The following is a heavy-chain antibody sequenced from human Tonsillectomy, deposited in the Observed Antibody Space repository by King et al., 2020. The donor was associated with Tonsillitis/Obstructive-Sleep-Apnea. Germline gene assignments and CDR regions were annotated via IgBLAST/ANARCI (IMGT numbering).Heavy chain of an antibody. CDR1: GGSFSGYY. CDR2: INHSGST. V-gene: IGHV4-34*01. D-gene: IGHD3-16*01. J-gene: IGHJ3*02. Sequence: VQLQQWGAGLLKPSETLSLTCAVYGGSFSGYYWSWIRQPPGKGLEWIGEINHSGSTNYNPSLKSRVTISVDTSKNQFSLKLSSVTAADTAVYYCAGGTTGFHDACDIWGQGTMVTVSS. CDR3: AGGTTGFHDACDI.